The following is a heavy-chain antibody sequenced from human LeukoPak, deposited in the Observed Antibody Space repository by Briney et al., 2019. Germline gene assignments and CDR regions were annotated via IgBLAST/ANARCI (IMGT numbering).Heavy chain of an antibody. D-gene: IGHD6-13*01. Sequence: PSETLSLTCTVSGGSISSYYWSWIRQPPGKGLEWIGYIYYSGSTNYNPSLKSRVTISVDTSKNQFSLKLSSVTAADTAAYYCARGAPSFGYSSSWSGGDYNWFDPWGQGTLVTASS. V-gene: IGHV4-59*01. CDR2: IYYSGST. CDR1: GGSISSYY. J-gene: IGHJ5*02. CDR3: ARGAPSFGYSSSWSGGDYNWFDP.